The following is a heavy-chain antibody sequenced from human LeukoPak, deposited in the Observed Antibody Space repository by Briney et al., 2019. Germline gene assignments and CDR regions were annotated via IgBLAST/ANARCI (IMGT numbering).Heavy chain of an antibody. J-gene: IGHJ6*03. V-gene: IGHV4-39*01. CDR2: IYYSGST. Sequence: KPSETLSLTCTVSGGSISSSSYYWGWIRQPPGKGLEWIGSIYYSGSTYYNPSLKSRVTISIDTSKNQFSLKLSSVTAADTAVYYCARLLVGATRLPPYYYYYMDVWGKGTTVTVSS. CDR3: ARLLVGATRLPPYYYYYMDV. CDR1: GGSISSSSYY. D-gene: IGHD1-26*01.